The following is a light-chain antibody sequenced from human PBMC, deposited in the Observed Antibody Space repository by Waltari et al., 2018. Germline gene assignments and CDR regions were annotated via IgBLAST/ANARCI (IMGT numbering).Light chain of an antibody. V-gene: IGKV3-20*01. J-gene: IGKJ1*01. CDR1: QCVGTY. CDR2: GAS. CDR3: QKYERLPAT. Sequence: TQSPGTLSLSPGERATLSCRASQCVGTYLAWYQQTPGQAPRLLIYGASNRAAGIPDRFSGSGSGTDFSLTISRLEPEDFAVYYCQKYERLPATFGQGTKVEIK.